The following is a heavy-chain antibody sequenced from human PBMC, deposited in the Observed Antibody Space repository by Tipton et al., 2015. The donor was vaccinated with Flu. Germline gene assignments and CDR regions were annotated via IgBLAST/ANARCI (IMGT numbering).Heavy chain of an antibody. CDR2: IYSGGST. D-gene: IGHD2-2*01. Sequence: QVQLVQSGGGVVQPGRSLRLSCEASGFSFSSYGMHWVRQAPGKGLEWVSVIYSGGSTKYADSVKGRFTISRDNSKNTLYLQMNSLRTEDTAVYYCARGRGYCVTTTCLLPFDFWGQGTLVTVSS. J-gene: IGHJ4*02. V-gene: IGHV3-NL1*01. CDR3: ARGRGYCVTTTCLLPFDF. CDR1: GFSFSSYG.